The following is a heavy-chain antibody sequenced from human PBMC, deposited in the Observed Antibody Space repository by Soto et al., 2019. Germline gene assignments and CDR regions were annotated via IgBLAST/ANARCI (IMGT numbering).Heavy chain of an antibody. J-gene: IGHJ6*02. D-gene: IGHD3-10*02. V-gene: IGHV3-30*18. Sequence: GGSLRLSCAASGFTFSSYGMHWVRQAPGKGLEWVAVISYDGSNKYYADSVKGRFTISRDNSKNTLYLQMNSLRAEDTAVYYCAKQELWSGMDVWGQGTTVTVSS. CDR1: GFTFSSYG. CDR2: ISYDGSNK. CDR3: AKQELWSGMDV.